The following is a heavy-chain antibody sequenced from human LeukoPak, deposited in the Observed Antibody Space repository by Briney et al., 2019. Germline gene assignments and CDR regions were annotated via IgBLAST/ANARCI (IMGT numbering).Heavy chain of an antibody. CDR1: GGSISSGGYS. V-gene: IGHV4-30-2*01. CDR2: IYHSGST. CDR3: ARGVPSQGYDF. J-gene: IGHJ4*02. Sequence: SQTLSLTCAVSGGSISSGGYSWSWIRQPPGKGLEWIGYIYHSGSTYYNPSLKSRVTISVYSSKNQFSLKLSSVTAADTAVYYCARGVPSQGYDFWGQGTLVTVSS. D-gene: IGHD4/OR15-4a*01.